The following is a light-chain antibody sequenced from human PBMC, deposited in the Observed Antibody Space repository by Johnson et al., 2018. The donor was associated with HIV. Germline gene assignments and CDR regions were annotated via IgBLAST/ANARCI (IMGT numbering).Light chain of an antibody. Sequence: QSVLTQPPSVSAAPGQKVTISCSGSSSNIGNNYVSWYQQLPGTAPKLLIYENNKRPSGIPDRFSGSKSGTSATLDITGLQTGDEADYYCATWDNSQVVFGTGTKATVL. J-gene: IGLJ1*01. CDR2: ENN. V-gene: IGLV1-51*02. CDR3: ATWDNSQVV. CDR1: SSNIGNNY.